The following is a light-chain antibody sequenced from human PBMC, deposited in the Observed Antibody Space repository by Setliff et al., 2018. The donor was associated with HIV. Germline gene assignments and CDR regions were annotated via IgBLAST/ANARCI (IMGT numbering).Light chain of an antibody. CDR2: DVS. Sequence: QSVLTQPASVSGSPGQSISISCSGSLTDIGNYESISWYQQHPGEVPKRLIYDVSKRPSGISSRFSGSKSGNTASLTISGLQAEDEADYYCCSYVNGDTWIFGGGTKVTVL. CDR1: LTDIGNYES. J-gene: IGLJ2*01. V-gene: IGLV2-23*02. CDR3: CSYVNGDTWI.